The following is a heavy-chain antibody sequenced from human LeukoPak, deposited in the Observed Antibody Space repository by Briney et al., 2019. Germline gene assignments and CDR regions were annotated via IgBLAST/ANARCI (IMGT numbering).Heavy chain of an antibody. CDR3: ARDLHYYDSSGYSQKDY. D-gene: IGHD3-22*01. CDR1: GFTFSSYA. CDR2: ISYDGSNK. J-gene: IGHJ4*02. V-gene: IGHV3-30-3*01. Sequence: PGGSLRLSCAASGFTFSSYAMHWVRQAPGKGLEWVAVISYDGSNKYYADSVKGRFTISRDNSKNTLYLQMNSLRAEDTAVYYCARDLHYYDSSGYSQKDYWGQGTLVTASS.